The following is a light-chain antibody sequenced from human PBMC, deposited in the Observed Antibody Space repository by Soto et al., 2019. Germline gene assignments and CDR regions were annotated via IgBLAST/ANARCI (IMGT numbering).Light chain of an antibody. CDR1: QSILYSSNNKNY. V-gene: IGKV4-1*01. Sequence: DIVMTQSPDSLAVSLGERATINCKSSQSILYSSNNKNYLAWYQQKPGQPPKLLIFWASTREFGVPDRFSGSGSGTDFTLTISSLQAEDVAFYYCQQYYTAPTWTFGQGTKVEIK. CDR2: WAS. J-gene: IGKJ1*01. CDR3: QQYYTAPTWT.